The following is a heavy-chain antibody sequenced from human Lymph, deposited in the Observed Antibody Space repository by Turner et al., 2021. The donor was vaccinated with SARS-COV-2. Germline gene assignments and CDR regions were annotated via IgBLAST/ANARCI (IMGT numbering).Heavy chain of an antibody. CDR2: IAFDGNNK. CDR1: GVTFSSYA. D-gene: IGHD3-10*01. CDR3: ARGDYYGSGTYPGKTFDY. J-gene: IGHJ4*02. V-gene: IGHV3-30-3*01. Sequence: QVQLVESGGGVVQPGRSLRLSCAASGVTFSSYAMHWVRQAPGKGLEWVAVIAFDGNNKYYTDSVKGRFTISRDNSKNTLYLQLNSLRPEDTAVYYCARGDYYGSGTYPGKTFDYWGQGTLVTVSS.